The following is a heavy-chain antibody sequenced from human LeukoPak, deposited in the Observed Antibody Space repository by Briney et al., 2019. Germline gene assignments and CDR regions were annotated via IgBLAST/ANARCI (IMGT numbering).Heavy chain of an antibody. J-gene: IGHJ4*02. Sequence: GGSLRLSCAASEFTFSSFEMNWVRQAPGKGLEWVSYISSSGTTIYYADSVKGRFTISRDNSKNTLYLQMNSLRAEDTAVYYCANIDYWGQGTLVTVPS. CDR3: ANIDY. CDR1: EFTFSSFE. CDR2: ISSSGTTI. V-gene: IGHV3-48*03.